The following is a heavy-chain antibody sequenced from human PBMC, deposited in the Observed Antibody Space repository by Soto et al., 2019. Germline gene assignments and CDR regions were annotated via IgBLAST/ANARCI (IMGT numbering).Heavy chain of an antibody. Sequence: QVQLQESGPELVKPSETLSLACTVSGGSISTYYWNWIRQPPGKGLDWIGYIYNSVITNYNPSLKSRVTVSVDTSRNQVSLKLGSVTAADTAVYYCARAVGRSTWYFDSWGQGTLVTVSS. V-gene: IGHV4-59*01. J-gene: IGHJ4*02. D-gene: IGHD1-26*01. CDR1: GGSISTYY. CDR2: IYNSVIT. CDR3: ARAVGRSTWYFDS.